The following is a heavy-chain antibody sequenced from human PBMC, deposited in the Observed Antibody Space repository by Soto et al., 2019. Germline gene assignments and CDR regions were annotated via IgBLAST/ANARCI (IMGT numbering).Heavy chain of an antibody. V-gene: IGHV1-69*05. CDR1: GGTFSTSA. D-gene: IGHD5-12*01. J-gene: IGHJ6*02. Sequence: QVQLEQSGAEVKKPGSSVKVSCKASGGTFSTSAISWVRQAPGQGLEWMGGFIPIFPTPDYAHKFQGRLPITXDXTTSTAYMELSGLKSDDTAVYYCARDKDRLQLGGNYYYILDVWGQGTTVTVSS. CDR2: FIPIFPTP. CDR3: ARDKDRLQLGGNYYYILDV.